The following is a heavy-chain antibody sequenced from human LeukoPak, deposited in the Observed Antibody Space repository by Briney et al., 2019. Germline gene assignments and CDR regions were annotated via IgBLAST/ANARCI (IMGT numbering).Heavy chain of an antibody. V-gene: IGHV1-46*01. CDR2: INPSGGST. CDR1: VYTFTSYY. CDR3: YSYGSGFDY. Sequence: ASVNVPCTASVYTFTSYYMHWVRQAPGQGLESMGIINPSGGSTSYTQKFQGRVTMTRDTSTSAVYMERGSLSSEDPVVYYYYSYGSGFDYWGQGTLVTVAS. J-gene: IGHJ4*02. D-gene: IGHD5-18*01.